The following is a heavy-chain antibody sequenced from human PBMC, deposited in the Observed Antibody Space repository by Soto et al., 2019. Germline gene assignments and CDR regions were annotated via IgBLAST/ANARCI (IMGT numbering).Heavy chain of an antibody. CDR3: ARDYCTNGVCAPYYYCGMDV. V-gene: IGHV3-23*01. J-gene: IGHJ6*02. D-gene: IGHD2-8*01. Sequence: GGSLRLSCAASGFTFSSYAMSWVRQAPGKGLEWVSAISGSGGSTYYADSVKGRFTISRDNSKNTLYLQMNSLRAEDTAVYYCARDYCTNGVCAPYYYCGMDVWGQGTTVTVSS. CDR1: GFTFSSYA. CDR2: ISGSGGST.